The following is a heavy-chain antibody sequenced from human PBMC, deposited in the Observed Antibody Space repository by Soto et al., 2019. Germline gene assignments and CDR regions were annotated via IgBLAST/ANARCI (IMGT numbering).Heavy chain of an antibody. CDR2: INHSGST. Sequence: QVQLQQWGAGLLKPSETLSLTCAVYGGSFSGYYWSWIRQPPGKGLEWIGEINHSGSTNYNPSLKSRVTISVDTSKKQFSLKLSSVTAADTAVYYCARAGDSSSWYLDWGQGTLVTVSS. CDR3: ARAGDSSSWYLD. D-gene: IGHD6-13*01. J-gene: IGHJ4*02. V-gene: IGHV4-34*01. CDR1: GGSFSGYY.